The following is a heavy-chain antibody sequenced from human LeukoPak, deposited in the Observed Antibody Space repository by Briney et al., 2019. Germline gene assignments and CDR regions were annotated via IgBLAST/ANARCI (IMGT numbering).Heavy chain of an antibody. CDR3: AKDMRQLWLNSQYTN. D-gene: IGHD5-18*01. V-gene: IGHV3-9*01. CDR1: GFTFDDYA. CDR2: ISWNSGSI. Sequence: GGSLRLSCAASGFTFDDYAMHWVRQAPGKGLEWVSGISWNSGSIGYADSVKGRFTISRDNAKNSLYLQMNSLRAEDTALYYCAKDMRQLWLNSQYTNWGQGTLVTVSS. J-gene: IGHJ4*02.